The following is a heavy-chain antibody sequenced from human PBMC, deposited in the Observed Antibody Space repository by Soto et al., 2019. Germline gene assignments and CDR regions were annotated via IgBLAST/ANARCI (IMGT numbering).Heavy chain of an antibody. D-gene: IGHD3-10*01. CDR1: GGSISSIKW. CDR2: IYHSGSA. J-gene: IGHJ6*02. Sequence: QVQLQESGPGLVKPSGTLSLTCAVSGGSISSIKWWSWVHQPPGKGLEWIGEIYHSGSAKYNPSLKSRVTISVDKSKNQFSLKLSSVTAADTAVYYCARSFHGSGVYGLDVWGQGTTVTVSS. V-gene: IGHV4-4*02. CDR3: ARSFHGSGVYGLDV.